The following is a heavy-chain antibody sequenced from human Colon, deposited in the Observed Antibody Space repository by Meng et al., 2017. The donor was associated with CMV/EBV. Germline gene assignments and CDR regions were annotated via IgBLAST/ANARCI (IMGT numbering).Heavy chain of an antibody. Sequence: GGSLRLSCAASGFTFSSYWMSWVRQAPGKGLEWVANIKQDGSEKYYADSVKGRFTISRDNSKNTLYLQMNSLRAEDTAVYYCAKDRGEYFDYWGQGTLVTVSS. CDR1: GFTFSSYW. J-gene: IGHJ4*02. V-gene: IGHV3-7*01. D-gene: IGHD3-10*01. CDR3: AKDRGEYFDY. CDR2: IKQDGSEK.